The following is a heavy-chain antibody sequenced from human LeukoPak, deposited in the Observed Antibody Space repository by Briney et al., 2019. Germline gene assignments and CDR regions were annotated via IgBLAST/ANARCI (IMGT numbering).Heavy chain of an antibody. CDR3: AKGGIAAAGINHDY. CDR1: GFTVSSYY. J-gene: IGHJ4*02. D-gene: IGHD6-13*01. Sequence: PGGSLRLSCAASGFTVSSYYMNWVRQAPGKGLEWVSVIYSGSSTYYADSVKGRFTISRDNSKNTLYLQMNSLRAEDTAVYYCAKGGIAAAGINHDYWGQGTLVTVSS. CDR2: IYSGSST. V-gene: IGHV3-53*01.